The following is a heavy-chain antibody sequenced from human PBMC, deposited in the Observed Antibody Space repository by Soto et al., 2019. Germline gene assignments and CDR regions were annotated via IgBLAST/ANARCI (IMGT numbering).Heavy chain of an antibody. Sequence: SAKVSCKASGFTLTSSAFPSVRLALGERLEWIGWIAVGSGYTNYAQRFQDRVTLTRDMSPATTYMELSRLTSEDTAIYYCAEDAKAWQQMAHSDYWGQGTMVPDSS. V-gene: IGHV1-58*01. CDR1: GFTLTSSA. CDR2: IAVGSGYT. D-gene: IGHD6-13*01. CDR3: AEDAKAWQQMAHSDY. J-gene: IGHJ4*02.